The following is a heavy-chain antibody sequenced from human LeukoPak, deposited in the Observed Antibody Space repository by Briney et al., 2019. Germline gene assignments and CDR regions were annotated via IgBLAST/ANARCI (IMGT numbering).Heavy chain of an antibody. CDR3: ARLPPPEAGFFDY. J-gene: IGHJ4*02. CDR1: GGSFSGYY. V-gene: IGHV4-34*01. D-gene: IGHD1-14*01. Sequence: SETLSLTCAVYGGSFSGYYWSWIRQPPGKGLEWIGEINHSGSTNYNPSLKSRVTISVDTSKNQFSLKLSSVTAADTAVYYCARLPPPEAGFFDYWGQGTLVTVSS. CDR2: INHSGST.